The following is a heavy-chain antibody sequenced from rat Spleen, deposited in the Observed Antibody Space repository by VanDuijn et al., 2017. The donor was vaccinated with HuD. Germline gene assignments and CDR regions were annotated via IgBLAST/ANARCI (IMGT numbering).Heavy chain of an antibody. CDR3: STAGSGLDYYYAGGFDY. V-gene: IGHV5-22*01. CDR2: INYEGSST. J-gene: IGHJ2*01. Sequence: EVQVEESGGGLVQPGRSMKLSCAASGFTFSDYYMAWVRQAPKKGLEWVASINYEGSSTHYGDSVKGRFTIPRDNAKSTLNLQMDSLRSEDTATYYCSTAGSGLDYYYAGGFDYWGQGVMVTVSS. D-gene: IGHD1-6*01. CDR1: GFTFSDYY.